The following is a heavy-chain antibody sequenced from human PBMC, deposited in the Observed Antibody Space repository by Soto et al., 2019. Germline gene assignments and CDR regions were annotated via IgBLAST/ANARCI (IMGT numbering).Heavy chain of an antibody. V-gene: IGHV4-59*11. Sequence: PSETLSLTCTVSGASISTHFWIWLRQPPGKGLEWIGYINHSGATNYNPSLKSRVTISVDTSKNQFSLKLSSVTAADTAVYYCARGPTSFGLYYWGQGTLVTVSS. CDR1: GASISTHF. CDR2: INHSGAT. J-gene: IGHJ4*02. D-gene: IGHD3-3*01. CDR3: ARGPTSFGLYY.